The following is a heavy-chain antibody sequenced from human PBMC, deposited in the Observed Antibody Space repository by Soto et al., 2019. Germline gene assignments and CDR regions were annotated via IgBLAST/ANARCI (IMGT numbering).Heavy chain of an antibody. J-gene: IGHJ4*02. CDR3: VRTIQAETTTYYAY. D-gene: IGHD1-1*01. V-gene: IGHV3-72*01. CDR2: IRNKAHSYST. CDR1: GFTFGDHY. Sequence: GGSLRLSCAVSGFTFGDHYIDWVRQAPGKGLEWVGRIRNKAHSYSTVYAASVKGRLTFSRDDSKNSVYLQMNSLKTEDTAVYYCVRTIQAETTTYYAYPGQGTLVIVSA.